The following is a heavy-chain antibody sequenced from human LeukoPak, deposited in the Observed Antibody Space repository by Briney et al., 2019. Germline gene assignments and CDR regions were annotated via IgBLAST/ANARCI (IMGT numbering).Heavy chain of an antibody. CDR3: ARHALPNRYYYDSSGYPDY. J-gene: IGHJ4*02. CDR2: IYYSGST. CDR1: GGSISSSSYY. V-gene: IGHV4-39*01. D-gene: IGHD3-22*01. Sequence: SETLTFTCTVSGGSISSSSYYWGWIRQPPGKGLEWIGSIYYSGSTYYNPSLKSRVTISVDTSKNQFSLKLSSVTAADTAVYYCARHALPNRYYYDSSGYPDYWGQGTLVTVSS.